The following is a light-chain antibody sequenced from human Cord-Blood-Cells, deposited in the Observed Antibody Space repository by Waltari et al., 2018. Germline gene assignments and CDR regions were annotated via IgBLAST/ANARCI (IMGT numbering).Light chain of an antibody. V-gene: IGKV4-1*01. CDR1: QSVLYSSNNKNY. J-gene: IGKJ2*01. CDR3: QQYYSTPYT. Sequence: DIVMTQSPDSLAVSLGERATINCKSSQSVLYSSNNKNYLAWYQQKPGQPPKLLIYWAATRESWVPDRFSGSESGTDFTLTISSLQAEDGAVYYCQQYYSTPYTFGQGTKLEIK. CDR2: WAA.